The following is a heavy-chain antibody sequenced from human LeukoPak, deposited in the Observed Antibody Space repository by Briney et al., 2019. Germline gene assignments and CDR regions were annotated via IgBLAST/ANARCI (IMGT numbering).Heavy chain of an antibody. CDR2: ISGSGGST. D-gene: IGHD2-15*01. Sequence: GGSLRLSCAASGFTFSSYAMSWVRQAPGKGPEWVSGISGSGGSTYYADSVKGRFTISRDNSKNTLYLQMNSLRAEDTAVYYCAKPAYCSGGSCYSIGYFDYWGQGTLVTVFS. CDR3: AKPAYCSGGSCYSIGYFDY. CDR1: GFTFSSYA. V-gene: IGHV3-23*01. J-gene: IGHJ4*02.